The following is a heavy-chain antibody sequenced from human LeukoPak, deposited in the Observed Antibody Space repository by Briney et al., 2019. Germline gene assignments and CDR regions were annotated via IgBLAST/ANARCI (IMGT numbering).Heavy chain of an antibody. CDR1: GFTISSYA. D-gene: IGHD3-16*01. CDR3: VRGSAFGC. V-gene: IGHV3-23*01. CDR2: ISVGGNGGSA. J-gene: IGHJ4*02. Sequence: GGSLRLSCAASGFTISSYAMSWVRQAPVRVLEWVSGISVGGNGGSAYYADSVKGRFTISRDNSKNTVHLDMNSLRADDTAIYHCVRGSAFGCWGQGTLVTVSS.